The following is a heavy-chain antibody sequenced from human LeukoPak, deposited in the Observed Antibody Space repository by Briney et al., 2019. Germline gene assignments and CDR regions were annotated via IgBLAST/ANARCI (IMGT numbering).Heavy chain of an antibody. CDR1: GGSIINNSYY. D-gene: IGHD6-19*01. CDR2: IYYSGNT. V-gene: IGHV4-39*01. J-gene: IGHJ4*02. CDR3: AKSQWLVGGAFDY. Sequence: PSETLSLTCTVSGGSIINNSYYWAWIRQPPGKGLEWIGSIYYSGNTYPNLSLKSRVSISVDTSKNQFSLKLSSVTAADTAVYYCAKSQWLVGGAFDYWGQGTLVTVSS.